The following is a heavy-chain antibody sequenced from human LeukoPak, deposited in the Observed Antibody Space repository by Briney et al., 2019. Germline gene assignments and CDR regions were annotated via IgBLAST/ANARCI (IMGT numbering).Heavy chain of an antibody. CDR1: GGSFSGYY. D-gene: IGHD3-10*01. CDR3: ARDSITRGFDY. Sequence: MPSETLSLTCAVYGGSFSGYYWSWIRQPPGKGLEWIGYIYYSGSTNYNPSLKSRVTISVDTSKNQFSLKLSSVTAADTAVYYCARDSITRGFDYWGQGTLVTVSS. CDR2: IYYSGST. J-gene: IGHJ4*02. V-gene: IGHV4-59*12.